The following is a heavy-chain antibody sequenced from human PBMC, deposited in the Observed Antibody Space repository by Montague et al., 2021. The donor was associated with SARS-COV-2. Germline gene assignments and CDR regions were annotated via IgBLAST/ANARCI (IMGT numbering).Heavy chain of an antibody. V-gene: IGHV3-30-3*01. CDR1: GFTFSNYA. Sequence: YRSLSCAASGFTFSNYAMHWVRQAPGKGLEWVAVISYDGSNKYYADSVKGRFTISRDNSKNTLYLQMNSLRAEDTAVYYCARDGWSTVVVVAATPGFDYWGQGTLVTVSS. J-gene: IGHJ4*02. CDR2: ISYDGSNK. D-gene: IGHD2-15*01. CDR3: ARDGWSTVVVVAATPGFDY.